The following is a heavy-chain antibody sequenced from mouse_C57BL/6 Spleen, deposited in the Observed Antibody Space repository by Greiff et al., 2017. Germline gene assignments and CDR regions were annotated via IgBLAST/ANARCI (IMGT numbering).Heavy chain of an antibody. CDR3: ARHGDYEWVYAMDY. V-gene: IGHV2-6-1*01. CDR1: GFSLTSYG. D-gene: IGHD2-4*01. Sequence: VQLQQSGPGLVAPSQSLSITCTVSGFSLTSYGVHWVRQPPGKGLEWLVVIWSDGSTTYNSALKSRLSISKDNSKSQVFLKMNSLQTDDTAMYYCARHGDYEWVYAMDYWGQGTSVTVSS. J-gene: IGHJ4*01. CDR2: IWSDGST.